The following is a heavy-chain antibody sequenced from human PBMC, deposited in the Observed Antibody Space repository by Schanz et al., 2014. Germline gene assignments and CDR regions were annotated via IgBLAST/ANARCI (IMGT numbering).Heavy chain of an antibody. V-gene: IGHV3-23*01. J-gene: IGHJ5*01. CDR2: FNDGGVNK. CDR1: GFSLDIFA. CDR3: AKTPREYCNYDNCPNWFDS. Sequence: EVHLLESGGGLVEPGGSLRLSCATSGFSLDIFAVSWVRQAPGKGLEWVSRFNDGGVNKYYADSVKGRFTISSDNSKSTLYLQMNSLRAEDTAVYYCAKTPREYCNYDNCPNWFDSWGQGTLVTVSS. D-gene: IGHD2-15*01.